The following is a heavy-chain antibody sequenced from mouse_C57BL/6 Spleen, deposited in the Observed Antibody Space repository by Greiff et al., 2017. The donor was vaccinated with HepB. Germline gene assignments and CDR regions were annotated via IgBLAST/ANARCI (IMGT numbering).Heavy chain of an antibody. V-gene: IGHV1-15*01. J-gene: IGHJ4*01. CDR3: TRGSYYYAMDY. Sequence: VKLQESGAELVRPGASVTLSCKASGYTFTDYEMHWVKQTPVHGLEWIGAIDPETGGTAYNQKFKGKAILTADKSSRTAYMELRSLTSEDSAVYYCTRGSYYYAMDYWGQGTSVTVSS. CDR2: IDPETGGT. D-gene: IGHD2-12*01. CDR1: GYTFTDYE.